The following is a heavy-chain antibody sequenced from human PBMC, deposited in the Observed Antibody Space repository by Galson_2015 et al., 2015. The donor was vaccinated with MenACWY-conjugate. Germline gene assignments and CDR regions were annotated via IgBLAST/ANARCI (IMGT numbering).Heavy chain of an antibody. J-gene: IGHJ3*02. CDR1: GFTFTSYG. V-gene: IGHV3-30*02. Sequence: SLRLSCAASGFTFTSYGMHWVRQAPGKGLEWVAFIRFDGNNQYYADSVKGRFTISRDNSKNTLYLQMNSLRAEDTAVYYCARVKIPLFDHAFDIWGQGTMVTASS. CDR3: ARVKIPLFDHAFDI. CDR2: IRFDGNNQ.